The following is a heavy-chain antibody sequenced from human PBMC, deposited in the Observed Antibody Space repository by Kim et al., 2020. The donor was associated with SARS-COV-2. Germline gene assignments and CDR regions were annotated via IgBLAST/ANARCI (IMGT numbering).Heavy chain of an antibody. CDR2: ISYDGSNK. Sequence: GGSLRLSCAASGFTFSSYGMHWVRQAPGTGLERVAVISYDGSNKYYADSVKGRFTISRDNSKNTLYLQMNSLRAEDTAVYYCARGAVAGDDAFDIWAQGT. V-gene: IGHV3-30*03. D-gene: IGHD6-19*01. CDR1: GFTFSSYG. J-gene: IGHJ3*02. CDR3: ARGAVAGDDAFDI.